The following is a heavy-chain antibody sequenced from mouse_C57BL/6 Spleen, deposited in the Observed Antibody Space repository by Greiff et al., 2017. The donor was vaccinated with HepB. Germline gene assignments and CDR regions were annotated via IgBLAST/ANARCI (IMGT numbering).Heavy chain of an antibody. V-gene: IGHV1-55*01. CDR2: LFPGSGST. J-gene: IGHJ1*03. Sequence: QVQLQQPGAELVKPGASVQMSCKASGYTFTSYWITWVKQRPGQGLEWIGDLFPGSGSTNYNEKFKSKATLTVDTSSSTAYMQLSSLTSEDSAVYYCARRSTVVAADWDFDVWGTGTTVTVSS. CDR3: ARRSTVVAADWDFDV. CDR1: GYTFTSYW. D-gene: IGHD1-1*01.